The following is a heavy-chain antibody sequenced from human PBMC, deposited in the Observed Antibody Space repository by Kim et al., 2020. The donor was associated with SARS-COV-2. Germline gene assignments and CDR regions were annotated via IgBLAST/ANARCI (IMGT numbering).Heavy chain of an antibody. CDR3: AREGNEDYYYYYYMDV. D-gene: IGHD1-1*01. CDR2: ISYDGSNK. V-gene: IGHV3-30-3*01. Sequence: GGSLRLSCAASGFTFSSYAMHWVRQAPGKGLEWVAVISYDGSNKYYADSVKGRFTISRDNSKNTLYLQMNSLRAEDTAVYYCAREGNEDYYYYYYMDVWG. CDR1: GFTFSSYA. J-gene: IGHJ6*03.